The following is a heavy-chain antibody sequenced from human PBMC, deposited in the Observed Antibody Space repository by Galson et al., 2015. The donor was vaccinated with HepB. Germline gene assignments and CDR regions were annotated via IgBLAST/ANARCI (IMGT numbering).Heavy chain of an antibody. D-gene: IGHD1-26*01. J-gene: IGHJ4*02. CDR3: ARWGAPPVVWEGDCFDY. CDR2: IYWDDDK. V-gene: IGHV2-5*02. Sequence: PALVKPTQTLTLTCTVSGFSLSTSGVGVGWIRQPPGKALEWLALIYWDDDKRYSPSLKSRLTITKDTSKDQVVLRMTNMDPVDTATYYCARWGAPPVVWEGDCFDYWGQGNLGTVSS. CDR1: GFSLSTSGVG.